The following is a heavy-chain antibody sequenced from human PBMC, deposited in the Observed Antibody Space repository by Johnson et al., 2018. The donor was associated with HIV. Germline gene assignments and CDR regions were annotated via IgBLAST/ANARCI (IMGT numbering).Heavy chain of an antibody. J-gene: IGHJ3*01. CDR2: LWNDGNNE. V-gene: IGHV3-33*06. CDR3: AKGLYYYDSSDYDVPEV. D-gene: IGHD3-22*01. CDR1: SFTFSSYG. Sequence: VQLVESGGGVVQPGGSLRLSCEASSFTFSSYGIHWVRQAPGRGLAWVAVLWNDGNNEYYSDSVQGRFSISTDNSKNTLFLQMNNLRVEDMGVYYCAKGLYYYDSSDYDVPEVWGQGTTVTVSS.